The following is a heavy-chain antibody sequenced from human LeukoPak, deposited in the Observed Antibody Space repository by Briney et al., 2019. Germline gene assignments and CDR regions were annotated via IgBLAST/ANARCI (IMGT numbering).Heavy chain of an antibody. D-gene: IGHD2-8*01. CDR3: ARARPGYCTNGVCYFRRFDY. Sequence: ASVKVSCKASGYTFTSYDINWVRQATGQGLEWMGWMNPNSGNTGYAQKFQGRVTMTRNTSISTAYMELSSLRSEDTAVYYCARARPGYCTNGVCYFRRFDYWGQGTLVIVSS. CDR1: GYTFTSYD. J-gene: IGHJ4*02. CDR2: MNPNSGNT. V-gene: IGHV1-8*01.